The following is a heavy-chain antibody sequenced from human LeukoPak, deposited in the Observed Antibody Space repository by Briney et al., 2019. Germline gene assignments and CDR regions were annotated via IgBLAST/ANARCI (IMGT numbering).Heavy chain of an antibody. V-gene: IGHV3-43*01. J-gene: IGHJ4*02. CDR3: ANDSSTWYFDY. Sequence: GGSLRLSCAASGFTFDDYSMHWVRQTPGKGLEWVSLIRWDGSSTYYADSVKGRFTISRDNSKNSLYLQMNSLRTEDTALYYCANDSSTWYFDYWGQGTLVTVSS. CDR2: IRWDGSST. CDR1: GFTFDDYS. D-gene: IGHD6-13*01.